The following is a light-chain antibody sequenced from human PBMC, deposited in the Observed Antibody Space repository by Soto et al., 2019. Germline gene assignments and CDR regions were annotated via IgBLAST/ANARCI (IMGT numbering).Light chain of an antibody. J-gene: IGKJ4*01. CDR3: QQRISWPLT. Sequence: IVLTQSPGTLSLSPGERATLSCMASQTVSSTYLAWYQQKPGQAPRLLIYAASTRATGIPARFSGSGSGTDFSLTISSLQPADFAIYYCQQRISWPLTFGGGTKVDIK. V-gene: IGKV3D-20*02. CDR1: QTVSSTY. CDR2: AAS.